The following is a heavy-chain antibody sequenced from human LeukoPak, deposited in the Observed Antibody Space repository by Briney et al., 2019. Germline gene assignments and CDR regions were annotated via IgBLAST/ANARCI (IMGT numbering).Heavy chain of an antibody. CDR1: GDTFTGYY. CDR3: ARRAVGNSHYYSMDV. Sequence: GASVKVSCKASGDTFTGYYIHWVRQAPGQGLEWMGWINPNSGGTNYAQKFQGRVTMTRDTSISTAFMELSSLRSEDTAVYYCARRAVGNSHYYSMDVWGKGTTVTVSS. V-gene: IGHV1-2*02. J-gene: IGHJ6*03. CDR2: INPNSGGT. D-gene: IGHD6-19*01.